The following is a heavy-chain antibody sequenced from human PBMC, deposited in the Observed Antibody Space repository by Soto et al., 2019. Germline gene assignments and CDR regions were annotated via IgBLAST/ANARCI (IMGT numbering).Heavy chain of an antibody. CDR1: GGSISTAHS. CDR3: ARAVALPGLFYFDY. Sequence: QVQLHESGPGLVKPSGTLSLTCAVSGGSISTAHSWSWVRQTPGEVLEWIAEIYNSGSANYNPSLQRRVTISVDKSKNQFSLKLISVTAADTAIYFCARAVALPGLFYFDYWGQGTLVTVSS. J-gene: IGHJ4*02. V-gene: IGHV4-4*02. D-gene: IGHD1-1*01. CDR2: IYNSGSA.